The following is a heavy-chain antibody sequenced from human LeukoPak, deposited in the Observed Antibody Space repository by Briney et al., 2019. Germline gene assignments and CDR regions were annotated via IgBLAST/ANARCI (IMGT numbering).Heavy chain of an antibody. V-gene: IGHV1-58*02. D-gene: IGHD3-22*01. CDR3: AADPSGRLHQYDSSGYAFDY. J-gene: IGHJ4*02. Sequence: GTSVKVSCKASGFTFTSSAMQWVRQARGQRLEWIGWIVVGSGNTNYAQKFQERVTITRDMSTSTAYMELSSLRSEDTAVYYCAADPSGRLHQYDSSGYAFDYWGQGTLVTVSS. CDR1: GFTFTSSA. CDR2: IVVGSGNT.